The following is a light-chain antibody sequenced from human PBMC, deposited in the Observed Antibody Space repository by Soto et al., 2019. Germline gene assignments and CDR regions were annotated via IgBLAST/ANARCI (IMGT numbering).Light chain of an antibody. V-gene: IGKV1-33*01. CDR3: QDYDKLPLY. CDR2: EPS. J-gene: IGKJ4*01. CDR1: RDISNY. Sequence: IQMTQSPSSLSASVGDRVTITCQASRDISNYFNCYQQKPGKAHKLLIYEPSHLETRVPSRFSGSGSGTDFTCTISSLQPEDIAPYYCQDYDKLPLYFGGGTQGEIK.